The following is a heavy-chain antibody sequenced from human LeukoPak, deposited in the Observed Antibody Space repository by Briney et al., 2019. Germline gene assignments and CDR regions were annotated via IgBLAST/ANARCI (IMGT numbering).Heavy chain of an antibody. D-gene: IGHD6-19*01. CDR1: GFTFSTFA. J-gene: IGHJ4*02. Sequence: PGGSLRLSCAASGFTFSTFAMSWVRQAPGKGLEWVSGISGNTGSTNYADSVKGRFTTSRDNSKNTLYLQMNSLRAEDTAVYFCAKGYNSGWYYFDSWGQGTLVTVSS. CDR3: AKGYNSGWYYFDS. V-gene: IGHV3-23*01. CDR2: ISGNTGST.